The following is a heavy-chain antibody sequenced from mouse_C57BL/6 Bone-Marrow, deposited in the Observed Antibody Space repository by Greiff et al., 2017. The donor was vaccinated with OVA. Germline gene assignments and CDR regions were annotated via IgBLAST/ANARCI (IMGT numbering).Heavy chain of an antibody. CDR1: GYSFTGYY. J-gene: IGHJ4*01. CDR3: ATYDYDTMDY. D-gene: IGHD2-4*01. CDR2: INPSTGGT. Sequence: EVMLQQSGPELVKPGASVKISCKASGYSFTGYYMNWVKQSPEKSLEWIGEINPSTGGTTYNQKFKAKATLTVDKSSSTAYMQLKSLTSEDSAVYYCATYDYDTMDYWGQGTSVTVSS. V-gene: IGHV1-42*01.